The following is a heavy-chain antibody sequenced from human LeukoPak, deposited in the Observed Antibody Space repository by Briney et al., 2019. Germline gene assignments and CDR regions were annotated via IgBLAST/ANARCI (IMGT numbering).Heavy chain of an antibody. J-gene: IGHJ6*03. Sequence: SVKVSCKASGYTFTSYDINWVRQAPGQGLEWMGGIIPIFGTANYAQKFQGRVTITADKSTSTAYMELSSLRSEDTAVYYCAREWRAYCSSTSCYSELKYYYYYMDVWGKGTTVTVSS. V-gene: IGHV1-69*06. CDR2: IIPIFGTA. CDR3: AREWRAYCSSTSCYSELKYYYYYMDV. CDR1: GYTFTSYD. D-gene: IGHD2-2*01.